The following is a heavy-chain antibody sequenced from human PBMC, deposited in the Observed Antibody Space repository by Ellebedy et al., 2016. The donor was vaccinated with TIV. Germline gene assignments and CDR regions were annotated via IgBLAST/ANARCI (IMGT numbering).Heavy chain of an antibody. V-gene: IGHV1-69*13. CDR3: ARGASSGWYGMDV. D-gene: IGHD6-19*01. CDR1: GGTFRSYA. CDR2: IIPIFGAA. Sequence: ASVKVSCKASGGTFRSYAISWVRQAPGQGLAWMGGIIPIFGAANYAQKFQGRVTITADESTSTAYMELSRLRSGDTALYYCARGASSGWYGMDVWGQGTTVTVSS. J-gene: IGHJ6*02.